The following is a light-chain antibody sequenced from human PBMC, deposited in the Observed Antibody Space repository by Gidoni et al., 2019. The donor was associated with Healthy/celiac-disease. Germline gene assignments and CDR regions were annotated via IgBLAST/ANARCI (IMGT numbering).Light chain of an antibody. V-gene: IGKV3-20*01. Sequence: GALSLSPGESATLSGRASQSVSSSYLAWYQQKPGQAPRLLIYGASSRATGIPDRFRVSGFETGFPPTIIRLAHDEFAAYYCQQHGSSPITFGQGTRLEIK. CDR1: QSVSSSY. J-gene: IGKJ5*01. CDR2: GAS. CDR3: QQHGSSPIT.